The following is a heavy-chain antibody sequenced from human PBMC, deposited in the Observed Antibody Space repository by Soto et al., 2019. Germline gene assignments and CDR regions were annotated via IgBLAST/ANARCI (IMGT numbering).Heavy chain of an antibody. Sequence: ASVKVSCKASGYTFYSHSISWVRQAPGQRLEWMGWINAGNGNTKYSQKFQGRVTITRGTSASTAYMELSSLRSEDTAVYYCARDLGGWPDYWGQGTLVTVSS. CDR3: ARDLGGWPDY. CDR1: GYTFYSHS. CDR2: INAGNGNT. V-gene: IGHV1-3*01. D-gene: IGHD2-15*01. J-gene: IGHJ4*02.